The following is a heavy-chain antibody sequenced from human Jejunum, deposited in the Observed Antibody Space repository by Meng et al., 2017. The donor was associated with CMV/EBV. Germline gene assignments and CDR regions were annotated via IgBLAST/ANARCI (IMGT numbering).Heavy chain of an antibody. D-gene: IGHD2/OR15-2a*01. CDR2: INSDGSST. CDR3: ARGIGES. J-gene: IGHJ4*02. Sequence: LKISCAASGFTFSNYWMHWVRQAPGKGLVWVSRINSDGSSTTYADSVKGRLTISRDNAKNTLYLQMNSLRAEDTAVYYCARGIGESWGQGAPVTVSS. CDR1: GFTFSNYW. V-gene: IGHV3-74*01.